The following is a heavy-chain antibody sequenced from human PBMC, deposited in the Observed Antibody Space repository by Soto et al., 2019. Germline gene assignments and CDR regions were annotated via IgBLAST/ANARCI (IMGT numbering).Heavy chain of an antibody. D-gene: IGHD3-16*01. CDR2: MNPNSDNT. V-gene: IGHV1-8*01. Sequence: VASVKVSCKASGYTFTSYDINWVRQATGQGLEWMGWMNPNSDNTGYAQKFQGRVTMTRNTSISTTYMEQSSLRFEDTAVYYCARCGLVGAFDIWGQGTMVTVSS. CDR3: ARCGLVGAFDI. J-gene: IGHJ3*02. CDR1: GYTFTSYD.